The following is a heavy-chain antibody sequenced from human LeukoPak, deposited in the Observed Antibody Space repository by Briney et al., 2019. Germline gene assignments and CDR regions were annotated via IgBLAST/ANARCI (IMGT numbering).Heavy chain of an antibody. CDR2: MNPNSGNT. V-gene: IGHV1-8*01. CDR1: GYTFTSYD. D-gene: IGHD4-11*01. J-gene: IGHJ6*03. CDR3: ARRHQTTDYYYYYMDV. Sequence: ASVKVSCKASGYTFTSYDINWVRQATGQELEWMGWMNPNSGNTGYAQKFQGRVTMTRNTSISTAYMELSSLRSEDTAVYYCARRHQTTDYYYYYMDVWGKGTTVTVSS.